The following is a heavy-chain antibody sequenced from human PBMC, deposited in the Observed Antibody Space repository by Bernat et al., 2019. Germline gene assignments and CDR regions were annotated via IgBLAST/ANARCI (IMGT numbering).Heavy chain of an antibody. Sequence: QVQLVESGGGVVQPGRSLRLSCAASGFTFSSYAMHWVRQAPGKGLEWVAVISYDGSNKYYAASVRDRFTISRNNSRNALYLQMNSLGAEDTAVYYWAGETSNAFAYWGQGTLVTVSS. CDR2: ISYDGSNK. J-gene: IGHJ4*02. D-gene: IGHD1-1*01. CDR1: GFTFSSYA. V-gene: IGHV3-30*01. CDR3: AGETSNAFAY.